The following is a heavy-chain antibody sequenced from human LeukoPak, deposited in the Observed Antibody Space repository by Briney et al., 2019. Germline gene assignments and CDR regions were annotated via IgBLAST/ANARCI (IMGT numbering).Heavy chain of an antibody. V-gene: IGHV4-34*01. CDR1: GGSFSGYY. CDR3: ARGVKGAGTDY. D-gene: IGHD6-13*01. Sequence: SETLSLTCAVYGGSFSGYYWSWIRQPPGKGLEWIGEINHSGSTNYNPSLKSRVTISVDTSKNQFSPKLSSVTAADTAVYYCARGVKGAGTDYWGQGTLVTVSS. CDR2: INHSGST. J-gene: IGHJ4*02.